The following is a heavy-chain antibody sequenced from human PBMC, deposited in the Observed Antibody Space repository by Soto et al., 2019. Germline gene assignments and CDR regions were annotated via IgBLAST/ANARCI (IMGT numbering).Heavy chain of an antibody. CDR2: IKPDVSEN. J-gene: IGHJ4*02. CDR1: GFTLSRYW. Sequence: EVQLVESGGDLVQPGGSLRLSCVASGFTLSRYWMSWVRQAPGKVLEWVANIKPDVSENYYVDSVKGRFTVSIDNAKKSLYLQMNSLRAEDTAMYYCARQYCGGDCQFDYWGQGTLVTVSS. D-gene: IGHD2-21*02. V-gene: IGHV3-7*01. CDR3: ARQYCGGDCQFDY.